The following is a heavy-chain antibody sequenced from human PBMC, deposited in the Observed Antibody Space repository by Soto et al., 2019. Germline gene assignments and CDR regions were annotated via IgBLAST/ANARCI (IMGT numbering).Heavy chain of an antibody. J-gene: IGHJ4*02. D-gene: IGHD3-10*01. Sequence: GESLKISCKGSGYTFSTYWIAWVRQMPGNGLEWMGIIYPGDSDTKYSPAFQGQVTISADKSINTAYLQWTSLEASDTAMYYCARKFAPEFFDSWGQGTLVTVSS. CDR1: GYTFSTYW. CDR3: ARKFAPEFFDS. CDR2: IYPGDSDT. V-gene: IGHV5-51*01.